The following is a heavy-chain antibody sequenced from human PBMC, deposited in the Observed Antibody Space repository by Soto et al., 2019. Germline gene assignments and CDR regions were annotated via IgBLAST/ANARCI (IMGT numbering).Heavy chain of an antibody. Sequence: EVQLVESGGGLVKPGGSLRLSCAASGFTFSSYSMNWVRQAPGKGLEWVSSISSSSSYIYYADSVKGRFTISRDNAKNALYLQMNRLRAEDTAVYYCARWGPYDYGAPVHWGQGTLVNVSS. D-gene: IGHD4-17*01. V-gene: IGHV3-21*01. CDR2: ISSSSSYI. CDR1: GFTFSSYS. J-gene: IGHJ4*02. CDR3: ARWGPYDYGAPVH.